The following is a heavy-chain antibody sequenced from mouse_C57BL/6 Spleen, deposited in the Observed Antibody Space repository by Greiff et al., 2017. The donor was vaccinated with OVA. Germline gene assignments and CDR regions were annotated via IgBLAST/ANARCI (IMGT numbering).Heavy chain of an antibody. Sequence: VQLQQSGAELMKPGASVKLSCKATGYTFTGYWIAWVKQSPGHGLEWIGEILPGGGSTNYNEKFKGRATFTADTSPNTDYMQLSSLTTEDSAIDCGARLVAPGYWGQGTTLTVSS. J-gene: IGHJ2*01. CDR2: ILPGGGST. CDR1: GYTFTGYW. CDR3: ARLVAPGY. D-gene: IGHD1-1*01. V-gene: IGHV1-9*01.